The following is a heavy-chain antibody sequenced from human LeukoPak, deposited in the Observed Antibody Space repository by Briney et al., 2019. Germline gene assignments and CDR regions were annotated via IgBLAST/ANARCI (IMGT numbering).Heavy chain of an antibody. J-gene: IGHJ4*02. D-gene: IGHD1-26*01. V-gene: IGHV3-30-3*01. CDR2: ISYDGSNK. CDR3: ARDIVGATNEPDY. Sequence: GGSLRLSCAASGFTFSSYAMHWVRQAPGKGLEWVAVISYDGSNKYYADSVKGRFTISRDNAKNSLYLQMNSLRDEDTAVYYCARDIVGATNEPDYWGQGTLVTVSS. CDR1: GFTFSSYA.